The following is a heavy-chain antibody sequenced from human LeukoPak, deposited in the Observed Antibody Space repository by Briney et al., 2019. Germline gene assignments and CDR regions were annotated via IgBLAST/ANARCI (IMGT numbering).Heavy chain of an antibody. CDR3: ARTYYDYVWGSYRYTAPDY. D-gene: IGHD3-16*02. CDR2: IYPGDSDT. J-gene: IGHJ4*02. CDR1: GYSFTSYW. Sequence: GESLKISCKGSGYSFTSYWIGWVRQMPGKGLEWMGIIYPGDSDTRYSPSFQGQVTISADKSISTAYLQWSSLKASDTAMYYCARTYYDYVWGSYRYTAPDYWGQGTLVTVSS. V-gene: IGHV5-51*01.